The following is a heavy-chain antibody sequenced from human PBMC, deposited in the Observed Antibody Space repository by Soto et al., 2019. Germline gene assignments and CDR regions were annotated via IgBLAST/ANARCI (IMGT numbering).Heavy chain of an antibody. CDR3: ARMNYDILTGYYDNYYYGIDV. V-gene: IGHV4-61*01. J-gene: IGHJ6*02. CDR1: GGSVSSGSYY. Sequence: SETLSLTCTVSGGSVSSGSYYWSWIRQPPGKGLEWIGYIYYSGSTNYNPSLKSRVTISVDTSKNQFSLKLSSVTAADTAVYYCARMNYDILTGYYDNYYYGIDVWGQGNTVTVSS. CDR2: IYYSGST. D-gene: IGHD3-9*01.